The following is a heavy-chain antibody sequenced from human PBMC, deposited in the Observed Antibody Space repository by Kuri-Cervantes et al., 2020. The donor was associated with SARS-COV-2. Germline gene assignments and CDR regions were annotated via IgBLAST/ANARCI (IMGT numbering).Heavy chain of an antibody. Sequence: GGSLRLSCSVSGGTFSSYDMHWVRQAPGKGLEYVSAISSNGGSTYYADPVKGRFTISRDNSKNTLYLQMSSLRAEDTAVYYCVKGPGHDFWSGAPFDYWGQGTLVTVSS. CDR1: GGTFSSYD. CDR2: ISSNGGST. CDR3: VKGPGHDFWSGAPFDY. D-gene: IGHD3-3*01. V-gene: IGHV3-64D*09. J-gene: IGHJ4*02.